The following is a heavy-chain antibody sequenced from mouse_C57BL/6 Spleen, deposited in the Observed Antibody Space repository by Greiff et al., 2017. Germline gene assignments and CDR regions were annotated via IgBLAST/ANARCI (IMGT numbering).Heavy chain of an antibody. D-gene: IGHD1-1*01. J-gene: IGHJ2*01. CDR2: ISSGGDYI. V-gene: IGHV5-9-1*02. CDR3: TREGDYGSSIDY. CDR1: GFTFSSYA. Sequence: EVKLMESGEGLVKPGGSLKLSCAASGFTFSSYAMSWVRQTPEKRLEWVAYISSGGDYIYYADTVKGRFTISRDNARNTLYLQMSSLKSEDTAMYYCTREGDYGSSIDYWGQGTTLTVSS.